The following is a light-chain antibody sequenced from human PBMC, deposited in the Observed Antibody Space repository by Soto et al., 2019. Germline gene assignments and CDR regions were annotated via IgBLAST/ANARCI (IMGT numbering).Light chain of an antibody. CDR2: KAS. CDR3: QHYNSYSEA. CDR1: QTISSW. Sequence: IQMTQSPSTLSGSXGDRVTITCRASQTISSWLAWYQQKPGKAPKLLIYKASTLKSGVPSRFSGSGSGTEFTLTISSLQPDDFATYYCQHYNSYSEAVGQGTKVDI. J-gene: IGKJ1*01. V-gene: IGKV1-5*03.